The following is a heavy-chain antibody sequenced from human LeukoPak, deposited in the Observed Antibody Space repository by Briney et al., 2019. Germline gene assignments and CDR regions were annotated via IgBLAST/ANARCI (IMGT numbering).Heavy chain of an antibody. Sequence: SVKVSCKASGGTLSSYAISWVRQAPGQGLEWMGGIIPIFGTANYAQKFQGRVTITADESTSTAYMELSSLRSEDTAVYYCARSGDIVVVPAAKYYFDYWGQGTLVTVSS. CDR2: IIPIFGTA. CDR1: GGTLSSYA. V-gene: IGHV1-69*01. CDR3: ARSGDIVVVPAAKYYFDY. J-gene: IGHJ4*02. D-gene: IGHD2-2*01.